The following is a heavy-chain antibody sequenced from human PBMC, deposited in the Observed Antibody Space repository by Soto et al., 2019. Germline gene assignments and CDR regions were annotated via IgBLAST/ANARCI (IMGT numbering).Heavy chain of an antibody. CDR2: IWYDGSNK. J-gene: IGHJ6*02. CDR1: GFTFSSYG. D-gene: IGHD1-20*01. CDR3: ARGDNWNPQDYYYYYGMDV. V-gene: IGHV3-33*01. Sequence: RISCAASGFTFSSYGMHWVRQAPGKGLEWVAVIWYDGSNKYYADSVKGRFTISRDNSKNTLYLQMNSLRAEDTAVYYCARGDNWNPQDYYYYYGMDVWGQGTTVTVS.